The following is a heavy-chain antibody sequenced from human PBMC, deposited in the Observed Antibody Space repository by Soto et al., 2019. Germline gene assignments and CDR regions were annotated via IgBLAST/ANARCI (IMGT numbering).Heavy chain of an antibody. V-gene: IGHV1-18*01. CDR2: ISAYNGNT. CDR1: GYTFTSYG. Sequence: ASVKVSCKASGYTFTSYGISWVRQAPGQGLEWMGWISAYNGNTNYAQKLQGRVTMTADTSTSTAYMELRSLRSDDTAVYYCARVAKGIAVAQGYYYYYMDVWGKGTTVTVSS. D-gene: IGHD6-13*01. CDR3: ARVAKGIAVAQGYYYYYMDV. J-gene: IGHJ6*03.